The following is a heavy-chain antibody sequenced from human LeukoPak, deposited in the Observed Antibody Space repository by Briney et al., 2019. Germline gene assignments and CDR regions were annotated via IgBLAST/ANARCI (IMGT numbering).Heavy chain of an antibody. J-gene: IGHJ4*02. Sequence: GGSLRLSCAAPGFTFSNYAMTWVRQAPGKGLEWVPGINGGGDTTYYADSEKGRFTISRDNSRNTLYLQMNSLRVADTAVYFCARESFKSLAGYLDYWGQGSLVTVSS. V-gene: IGHV3-23*01. CDR2: INGGGDTT. CDR1: GFTFSNYA. CDR3: ARESFKSLAGYLDY. D-gene: IGHD6-19*01.